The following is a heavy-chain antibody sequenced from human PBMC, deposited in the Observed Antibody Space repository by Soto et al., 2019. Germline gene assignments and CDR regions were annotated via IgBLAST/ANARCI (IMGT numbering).Heavy chain of an antibody. CDR2: ISGSGGNT. D-gene: IGHD6-6*01. J-gene: IGHJ6*02. V-gene: IGHV3-23*01. CDR3: AGYSSSSVAYYYYGMDV. Sequence: ESGGGLVQPGGSLRLSCAASGFTFSSYALSWVRQAPEKGLEWVSAISGSGGNTYYADSVKGRFTISRDNSKNTVYLQVNSLRAEDTAVYYCAGYSSSSVAYYYYGMDVWGQGTTVNVSS. CDR1: GFTFSSYA.